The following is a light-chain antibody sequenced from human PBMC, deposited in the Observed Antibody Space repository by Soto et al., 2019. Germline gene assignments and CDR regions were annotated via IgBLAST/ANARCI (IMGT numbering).Light chain of an antibody. CDR3: QHYATSPRT. Sequence: EAVLTQSPGTLSLSPGERATLSCRTSRSISSSYLAWYQQKAGQAPRLLIYGASSRANGIPDRFSGSGSGTDFTLTITRLEPEDFAVYYCQHYATSPRTFGQGTKVEVK. V-gene: IGKV3-20*01. CDR1: RSISSSY. CDR2: GAS. J-gene: IGKJ1*01.